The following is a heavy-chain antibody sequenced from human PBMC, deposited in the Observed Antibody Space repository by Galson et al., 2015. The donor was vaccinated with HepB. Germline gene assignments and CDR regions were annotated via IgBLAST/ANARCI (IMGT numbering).Heavy chain of an antibody. D-gene: IGHD3-10*01. V-gene: IGHV3-30*18. CDR2: ISHDGNKQ. J-gene: IGHJ4*02. CDR1: GFTFATFG. Sequence: SLRLSCAASGFTFATFGMHWVRQAPGKGLDWVTVISHDGNKQYYADSVKGRFTVSRDNSMKTLDLQMNNLRPEDTAVYYCVKRGSGRGHFDYWGQGNLVTVSA. CDR3: VKRGSGRGHFDY.